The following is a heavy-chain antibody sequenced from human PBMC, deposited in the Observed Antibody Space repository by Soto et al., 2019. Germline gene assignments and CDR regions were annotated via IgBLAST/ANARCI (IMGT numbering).Heavy chain of an antibody. J-gene: IGHJ4*02. CDR3: ARSPRRVGGKWYLDY. CDR1: GDSFSSSNW. D-gene: IGHD2-15*01. Sequence: QVQLQESGPGLVKPSGTLSLTCGVSGDSFSSSNWWTWVRQPPGKGLEWVGDILHTGHTDYSPSLGRRVTISIDTSKKEFSLNLPSVTATDTAVYYCARSPRRVGGKWYLDYWGQGALVTVSS. V-gene: IGHV4-4*02. CDR2: ILHTGHT.